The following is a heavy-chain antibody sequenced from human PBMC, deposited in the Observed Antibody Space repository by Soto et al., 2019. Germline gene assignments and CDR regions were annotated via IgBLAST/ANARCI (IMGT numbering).Heavy chain of an antibody. J-gene: IGHJ4*02. V-gene: IGHV3-74*01. CDR3: VRRNPGYSYGDN. CDR2: INNDGSSP. CDR1: GFTFSSYW. Sequence: EVQLVESGGGLVQPGGSLRLSCAASGFTFSSYWMHWVRQAPGKGLVWVSRINNDGSSPAYADSVKGRFTISRDNAKNTLYLQMNSLTAEDTAVYFCVRRNPGYSYGDNWGQGTLVAVSS. D-gene: IGHD5-18*01.